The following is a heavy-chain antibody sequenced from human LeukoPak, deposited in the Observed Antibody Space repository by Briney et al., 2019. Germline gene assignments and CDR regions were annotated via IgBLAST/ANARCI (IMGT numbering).Heavy chain of an antibody. J-gene: IGHJ4*02. CDR1: GGSVSGTNYY. CDR3: ARLRSPGDFDY. V-gene: IGHV4-39*07. CDR2: IYYSGST. D-gene: IGHD1-26*01. Sequence: SETPSLTCSVSGGSVSGTNYYWAWIRQPPEKGLEWIGTIYYSGSTYYNVSLKSRVTISVDTSKNQFSLNLSSVTAADTAVYYCARLRSPGDFDYWGQGTLVTVSS.